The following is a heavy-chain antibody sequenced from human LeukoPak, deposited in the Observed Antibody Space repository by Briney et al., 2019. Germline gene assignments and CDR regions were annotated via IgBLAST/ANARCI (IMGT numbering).Heavy chain of an antibody. D-gene: IGHD3-10*01. CDR3: ARAGRGEIDY. J-gene: IGHJ4*02. CDR2: IYYSGST. V-gene: IGHV4-31*03. Sequence: SETLSLTCTVSGGSISSGGYYWSWIRQHPGKGLEWIGYIYYSGSTYYNPSLKSRVTISVDRSKNQFSLKLSSVTAADTAVYYCARAGRGEIDYWGQGTLVTVSS. CDR1: GGSISSGGYY.